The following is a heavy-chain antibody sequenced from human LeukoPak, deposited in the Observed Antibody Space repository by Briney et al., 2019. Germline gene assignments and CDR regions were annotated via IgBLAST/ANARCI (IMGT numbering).Heavy chain of an antibody. D-gene: IGHD5-12*01. CDR3: AAYSGYDYEEYYFDY. Sequence: PSETLSLTCTVSGGSTSSSSYYWGWIRQPPGKGLEWIGSIYYSGSTYYNPSLKSRVTISVDTSKNQFSLKLSSVTAADTAVYYCAAYSGYDYEEYYFDYWGQGTLVTVSS. J-gene: IGHJ4*02. CDR1: GGSTSSSSYY. CDR2: IYYSGST. V-gene: IGHV4-39*01.